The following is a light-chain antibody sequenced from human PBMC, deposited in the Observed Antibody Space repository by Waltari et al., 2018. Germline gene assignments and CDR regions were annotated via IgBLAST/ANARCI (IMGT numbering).Light chain of an antibody. V-gene: IGLV1-44*01. CDR2: NDN. CDR3: AAWDDSLNDFWV. CDR1: SPNIGNHP. Sequence: QSVLPQPPSASGTPGQRVSISCSGSSPNIGNHPHHWYQQLPGSPPKCLIYNDNQRPSGVPDRFSGSKSGTSASLAISGLQSDDEADYYCAAWDDSLNDFWVFGGGTKLTVL. J-gene: IGLJ3*02.